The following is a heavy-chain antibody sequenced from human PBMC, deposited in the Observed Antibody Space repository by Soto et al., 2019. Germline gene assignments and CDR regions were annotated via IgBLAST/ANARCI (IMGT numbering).Heavy chain of an antibody. CDR1: GFSLRTTGVG. V-gene: IGHV2-5*02. CDR2: FYWDDDK. CDR3: AHTWGLPFDY. Sequence: QITLKESGPTLVKPTQTLTLTCTYSGFSLRTTGVGVGWIRQPPGKALEWLGIFYWDDDKRYSPSLKNRLTLXXDISKSQVVLTVTNMDPVDTATYYCAHTWGLPFDYWGQGTLVIVSS. D-gene: IGHD3-16*01. J-gene: IGHJ4*02.